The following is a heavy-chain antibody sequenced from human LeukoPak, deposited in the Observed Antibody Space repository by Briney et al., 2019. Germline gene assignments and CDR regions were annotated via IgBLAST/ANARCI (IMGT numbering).Heavy chain of an antibody. CDR2: INPNTGGT. J-gene: IGHJ4*02. CDR3: AREEIFGVVTNSFDY. D-gene: IGHD3-3*01. V-gene: IGHV1-2*02. Sequence: ASVKVSCKASGYAFTGYNMHWVRQAPGQGLEWMGRINPNTGGTKYAQKFQGRVTMTRDTSISTAYMELSSLRSDDTAVYYCAREEIFGVVTNSFDYWGQGTQVTVSS. CDR1: GYAFTGYN.